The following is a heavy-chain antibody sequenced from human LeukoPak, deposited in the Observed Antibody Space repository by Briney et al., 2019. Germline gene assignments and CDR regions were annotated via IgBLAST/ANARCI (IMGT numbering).Heavy chain of an antibody. CDR2: IYYTGST. CDR3: TRFASPYYYMDV. V-gene: IGHV4-59*08. CDR1: GFSISSDY. Sequence: SSETLSLTCTVSGFSISSDYWGWIRKPPGKGLEWIGYIYYTGSTNYNPSLKSRVTISIDTSRKQLSLNLRSVTAADAAVYHCTRFASPYYYMDVWGKGTTVTVSS. J-gene: IGHJ6*03.